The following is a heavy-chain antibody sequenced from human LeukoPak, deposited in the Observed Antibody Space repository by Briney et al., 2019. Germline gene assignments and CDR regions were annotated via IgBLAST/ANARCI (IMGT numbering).Heavy chain of an antibody. CDR3: ARDPLWFQTGSTLGYSAQYFDY. CDR2: IYYSGST. CDR1: GGSISSSSYY. V-gene: IGHV4-39*07. D-gene: IGHD3-22*01. Sequence: SETLSLTCTVSGGSISSSSYYWGWIRQPPGKGLEWIGSIYYSGSTYYNPSLKSRVTISLDTSKNQFSLKLSSVTAADTAVYYCARDPLWFQTGSTLGYSAQYFDYWGQGTLVTVSS. J-gene: IGHJ4*02.